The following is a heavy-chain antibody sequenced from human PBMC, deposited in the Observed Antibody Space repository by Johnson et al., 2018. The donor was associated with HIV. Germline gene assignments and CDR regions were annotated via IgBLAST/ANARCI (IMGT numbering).Heavy chain of an antibody. CDR3: ASGYCVGDCLRTFDI. Sequence: VQLVESGGGVVRPGGSLRLSCAAAGFTFDDYGLSWVRQAPGQGLEWVSGINGNAGSTAYADSVKGRFTISRYNSKNSLYLQMNSLRAEDTAVYYCASGYCVGDCLRTFDIWGQGTMVTVSP. CDR1: GFTFDDYG. D-gene: IGHD2-21*02. CDR2: INGNAGST. V-gene: IGHV3-20*04. J-gene: IGHJ3*02.